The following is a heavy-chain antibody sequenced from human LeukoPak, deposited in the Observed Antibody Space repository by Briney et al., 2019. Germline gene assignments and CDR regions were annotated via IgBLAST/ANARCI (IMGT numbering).Heavy chain of an antibody. D-gene: IGHD4-17*01. V-gene: IGHV3-23*01. CDR2: ISSGGGST. CDR3: ARDAFTTVTIFYFDF. CDR1: GFTFSSFA. Sequence: GGSLRLSCAASGFTFSSFAMSWVRQAPGKGLEWVSTISSGGGSTYYADSVKGRFTISRDDSKNTLYLQLNSLRAEDTAVYYCARDAFTTVTIFYFDFWGQGTLVTVSS. J-gene: IGHJ4*02.